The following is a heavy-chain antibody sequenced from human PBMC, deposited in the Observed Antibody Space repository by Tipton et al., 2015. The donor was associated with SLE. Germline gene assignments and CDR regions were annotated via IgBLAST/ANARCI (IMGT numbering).Heavy chain of an antibody. J-gene: IGHJ2*01. CDR3: ARDRRGWYFDL. CDR2: THYSGST. V-gene: IGHV4-39*07. CDR1: GGSITSSSYY. Sequence: LRLSCTVSGGSITSSSYYWGWIRQPPGKGLEWIGTTHYSGSTFYNPSLKSRVTISVDTSKNQFSLKLSSVTAADTAVYYCARDRRGWYFDLWGRGTLVTVSS. D-gene: IGHD3-10*01.